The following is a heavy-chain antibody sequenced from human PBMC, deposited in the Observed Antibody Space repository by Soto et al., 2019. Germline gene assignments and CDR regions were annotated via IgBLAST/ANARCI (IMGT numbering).Heavy chain of an antibody. CDR2: IYYSGST. Sequence: TLSLTCTVSGGSISSYYWSWIRQPPGKGLEWIGYIYYSGSTNYNPSLKSRVTISVDTSKNQFSLKLSSVTAADTAVYYCARVGHYDILNGYYNVFWFDPWGQGTLVTVSS. D-gene: IGHD3-9*01. CDR1: GGSISSYY. V-gene: IGHV4-59*01. CDR3: ARVGHYDILNGYYNVFWFDP. J-gene: IGHJ5*02.